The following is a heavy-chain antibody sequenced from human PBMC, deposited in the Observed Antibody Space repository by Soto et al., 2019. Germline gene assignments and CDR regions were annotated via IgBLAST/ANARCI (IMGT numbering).Heavy chain of an antibody. CDR1: GFTFSSYG. CDR3: ARDLVVPAAMPLDV. Sequence: QVQLVESGGGVVQPGRSLRLSCAASGFTFSSYGMHWVRQAPGKGLEWVAVIWYDGSNKYYADSVKGRFTISRDNSRNTLYLQMTSLRAEDTAVYYCARDLVVPAAMPLDVWGQGTTVTVSS. D-gene: IGHD2-2*01. CDR2: IWYDGSNK. J-gene: IGHJ6*02. V-gene: IGHV3-33*01.